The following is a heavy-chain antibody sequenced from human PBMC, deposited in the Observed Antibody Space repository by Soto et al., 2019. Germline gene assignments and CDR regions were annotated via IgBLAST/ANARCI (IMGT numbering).Heavy chain of an antibody. D-gene: IGHD1-26*01. J-gene: IGHJ4*02. CDR2: SSSGSNTI. CDR3: ERGVGALLYSDF. CDR1: GFTLSSYS. V-gene: IGHV3-48*01. Sequence: EVQLVESGGGLVQMGGSLRLSCAASGFTLSSYSMNWVRQAPGRGLEWLSYSSSGSNTIYYADSVKGRFTISRDSAQNSRYLHMNCLTAEDPAVYYCERGVGALLYSDFWGRGTLVTVSS.